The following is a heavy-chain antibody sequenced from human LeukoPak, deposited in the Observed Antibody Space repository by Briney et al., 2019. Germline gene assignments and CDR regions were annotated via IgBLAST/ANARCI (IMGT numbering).Heavy chain of an antibody. V-gene: IGHV4-30-4*01. D-gene: IGHD6-13*01. J-gene: IGHJ4*02. Sequence: PTETLSLTCTVSGGSISSGDYYSSWIRQPPGKGLEWIEYIYYSGSTYYNPSLKSRVTISVDTSKNQFSLKLSSVTAADTAVYYCASSSWSPSPFDYWGQGTLVTVSS. CDR3: ASSSWSPSPFDY. CDR1: GGSISSGDYY. CDR2: IYYSGST.